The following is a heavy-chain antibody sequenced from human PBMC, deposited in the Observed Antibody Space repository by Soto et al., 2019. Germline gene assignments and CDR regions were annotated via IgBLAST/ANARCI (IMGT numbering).Heavy chain of an antibody. CDR2: VYYTGNT. Sequence: QVQLQESGPGLLKPSETLSLTCTVSGGSISSYFYIWVRQPPGKGLEWIGSVYYTGNTDYNTSLKSRVTISVDTSKTQFSLNLRSVTAADTAVYYCARDLAAVPRAFDYWGRGTLVTVSS. CDR1: GGSISSYF. CDR3: ARDLAAVPRAFDY. J-gene: IGHJ4*02. D-gene: IGHD6-13*01. V-gene: IGHV4-59*01.